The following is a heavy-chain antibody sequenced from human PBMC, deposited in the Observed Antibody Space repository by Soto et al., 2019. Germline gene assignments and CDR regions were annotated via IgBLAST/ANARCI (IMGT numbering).Heavy chain of an antibody. V-gene: IGHV3-49*03. CDR1: GFTFGDYA. CDR3: TRDANIVVVVATTPDY. J-gene: IGHJ4*02. D-gene: IGHD2-15*01. Sequence: GGSLRLSCTASGFTFGDYAMSWFRQAPGKGLERVGFIRSKAYGGTTEYAASVKGRFTISRDDSKSIAYLQMNSLKTEDTAVYYCTRDANIVVVVATTPDYWGQGTLVTVSS. CDR2: IRSKAYGGTT.